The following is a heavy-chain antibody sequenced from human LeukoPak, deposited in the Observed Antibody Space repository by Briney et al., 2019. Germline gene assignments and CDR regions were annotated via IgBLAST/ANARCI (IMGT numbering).Heavy chain of an antibody. Sequence: GGSLRLSCAASGFTVSSNYMSWVRQAPGKGLEWVSIIYSGGNTYYADSVKGRFSISRDNSKNTLFLQMNTLRAEDTAVYYCARDLVGGGNYDWGQGTLVTVSS. CDR1: GFTVSSNY. D-gene: IGHD2-21*01. J-gene: IGHJ4*02. CDR2: IYSGGNT. V-gene: IGHV3-53*01. CDR3: ARDLVGGGNYD.